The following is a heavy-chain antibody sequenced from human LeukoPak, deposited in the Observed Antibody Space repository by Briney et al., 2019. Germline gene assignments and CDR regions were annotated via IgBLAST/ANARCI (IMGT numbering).Heavy chain of an antibody. J-gene: IGHJ4*02. CDR3: ARLKYGNNYFDY. CDR1: GFSLSTSGMR. D-gene: IGHD2/OR15-2a*01. CDR2: IDWDDDK. V-gene: IGHV2-70*04. Sequence: SGPTLVNPTQTLTLTCTFSGFSLSTSGMRVSWIRQPPGKALGWLARIDWDDDKFYNSTLETRLTISKDTSKNQVVLTMTNMDPVDTATYYCARLKYGNNYFDYWGQGILVTVSS.